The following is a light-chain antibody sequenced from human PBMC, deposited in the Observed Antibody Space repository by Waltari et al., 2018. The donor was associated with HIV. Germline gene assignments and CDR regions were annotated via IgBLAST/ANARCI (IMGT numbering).Light chain of an antibody. CDR2: DVT. Sequence: QSALAQPPSASGSAGQSVTISCTGTSSDVGAYNYVSWYQQHPGKSPKLIIYDVTKRPSGVPDRFSGSKSGNTASLTVSGLQGEDEADYYCQSYDSNLSWVFGGGTKLTVL. CDR1: SSDVGAYNY. V-gene: IGLV2-8*01. CDR3: QSYDSNLSWV. J-gene: IGLJ3*02.